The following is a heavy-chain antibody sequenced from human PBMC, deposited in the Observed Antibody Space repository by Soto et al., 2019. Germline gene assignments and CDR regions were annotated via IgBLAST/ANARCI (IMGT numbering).Heavy chain of an antibody. Sequence: SETLSLTCAVYGGSFSGYYWSWIRQPPGKGLEWSGEINHSGSTNYNPSLKSRVTISVDTSKNQFSLKLSSVTAADTAVYYCAVRYSSSTSCYFDYWGQGTLVTVSS. CDR3: AVRYSSSTSCYFDY. D-gene: IGHD2-2*01. J-gene: IGHJ4*02. CDR1: GGSFSGYY. CDR2: INHSGST. V-gene: IGHV4-34*01.